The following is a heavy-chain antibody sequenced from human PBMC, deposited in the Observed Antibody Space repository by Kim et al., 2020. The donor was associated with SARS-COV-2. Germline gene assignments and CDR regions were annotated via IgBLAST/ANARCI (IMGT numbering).Heavy chain of an antibody. CDR3: ARDRNSGDNFDP. Sequence: SETLSLTCTVSGGFVSSAGNFWSWIRLPPGKGLEWIGYIYYTGSTNYMPSLKSRVTMSVDTSKNQFSLKLSSVTAADTAVYYCARDRNSGDNFDPWGQGTLVTVSS. D-gene: IGHD1-1*01. V-gene: IGHV4-61*08. J-gene: IGHJ5*02. CDR1: GGFVSSAGNF. CDR2: IYYTGST.